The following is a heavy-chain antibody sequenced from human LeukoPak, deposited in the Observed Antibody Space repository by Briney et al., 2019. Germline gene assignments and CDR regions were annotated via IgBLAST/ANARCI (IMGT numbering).Heavy chain of an antibody. V-gene: IGHV4-34*01. CDR1: GGSFSGYY. CDR2: INYSGST. J-gene: IGHJ3*02. CDR3: AKSNGYGLIDI. D-gene: IGHD3-22*01. Sequence: PSETPSLTCAVYGGSFSGYYWSWIRQPPGKGLEWIGEINYSGSTNYNPSLKSRVTISVDTSKNQFSLRLSSVTAADTAVYYCAKSNGYGLIDIWGQGTMVTVSS.